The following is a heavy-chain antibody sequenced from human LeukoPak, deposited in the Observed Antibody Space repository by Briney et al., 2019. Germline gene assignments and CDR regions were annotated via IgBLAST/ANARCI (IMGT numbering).Heavy chain of an antibody. CDR3: AGDGARGSYYYYYYMDV. D-gene: IGHD5-12*01. V-gene: IGHV4-4*07. Sequence: SETLSLTCTVSGGSISSYYWSWIRQPAGKGLEWIGRIYTSGSTNYNPSLKSRVTMSVDTSKNQFSLKLSSVTAADTAVYYCAGDGARGSYYYYYYMDVWGKGTTVTVSS. J-gene: IGHJ6*03. CDR1: GGSISSYY. CDR2: IYTSGST.